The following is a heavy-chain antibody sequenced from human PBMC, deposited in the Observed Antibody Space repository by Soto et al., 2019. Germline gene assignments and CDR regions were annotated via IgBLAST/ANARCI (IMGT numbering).Heavy chain of an antibody. J-gene: IGHJ4*02. CDR3: VRVVAIPGYPDN. V-gene: IGHV1-69*14. Sequence: QVQLVQSGAEVRQPASSVKVSCKTSGATFSSYAITWVRQAPGQGLEWMGGIVPTVDTSTYAQKFQSRVTITADKFTNTVYMELSSLRSDDTAVYYCVRVVAIPGYPDNWGQGTLFTVSS. D-gene: IGHD5-12*01. CDR1: GATFSSYA. CDR2: IVPTVDTS.